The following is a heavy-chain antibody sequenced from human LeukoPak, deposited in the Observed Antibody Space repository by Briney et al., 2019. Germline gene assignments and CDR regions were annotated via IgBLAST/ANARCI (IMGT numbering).Heavy chain of an antibody. Sequence: GGSLRLSCAAPGFTFSSYAMSWVRQAPGKGLEWVSAISGSGGSTYYADSVKGRFTISRDNSKNTLYLQMNSLSAEDTAVYYCAKLGDIVVVPAAGWVDYWGQGTLVTVSS. V-gene: IGHV3-23*01. CDR3: AKLGDIVVVPAAGWVDY. CDR2: ISGSGGST. J-gene: IGHJ4*02. CDR1: GFTFSSYA. D-gene: IGHD2-2*01.